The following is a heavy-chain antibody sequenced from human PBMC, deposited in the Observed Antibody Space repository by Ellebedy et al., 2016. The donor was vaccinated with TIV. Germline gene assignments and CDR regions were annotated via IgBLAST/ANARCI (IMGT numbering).Heavy chain of an antibody. CDR1: GGSVSSGSFY. J-gene: IGHJ4*02. CDR2: IFYSGST. Sequence: MPSETLSLTCTVSGGSVSSGSFYWSWIRQPPGKRLEWIGYIFYSGSTNYNPSLKSRVTISIDTSKNQFSLRLSSVTTADTAMYYCATHRVSARNFEHWGQGALVTVSS. V-gene: IGHV4-61*01. CDR3: ATHRVSARNFEH.